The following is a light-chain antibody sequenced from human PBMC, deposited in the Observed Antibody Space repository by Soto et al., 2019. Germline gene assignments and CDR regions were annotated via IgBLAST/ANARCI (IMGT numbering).Light chain of an antibody. CDR3: QSADSSGTYAV. CDR1: ALPKQY. J-gene: IGLJ7*01. CDR2: KDS. Sequence: SYELTQPPAVSVSPGQTARITCSGDALPKQYAYGYQQKPGQAPVLVIYKDSERPSGIPERFSGSSSGTTVTLTISGVQAEDEADYYCQSADSSGTYAVFGGGTQLTVL. V-gene: IGLV3-25*02.